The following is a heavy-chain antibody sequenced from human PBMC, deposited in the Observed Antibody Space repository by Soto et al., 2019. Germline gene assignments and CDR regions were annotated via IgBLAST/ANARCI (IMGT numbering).Heavy chain of an antibody. CDR1: GFSFSNYA. J-gene: IGHJ4*02. D-gene: IGHD3-10*01. V-gene: IGHV3-23*01. Sequence: GGSLRLSCAASGFSFSNYAMSWVRQAPGKGLEWVSSVSGSGDGTYYADSVKGRFTISRDNSRATLYLQMNSLRAEDTAVYYCANSRGWPSTRVFDYWGQGTLVTVSS. CDR3: ANSRGWPSTRVFDY. CDR2: VSGSGDGT.